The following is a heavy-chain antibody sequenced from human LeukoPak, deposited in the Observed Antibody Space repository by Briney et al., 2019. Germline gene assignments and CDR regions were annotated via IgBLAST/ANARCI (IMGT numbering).Heavy chain of an antibody. D-gene: IGHD6-13*01. J-gene: IGHJ6*03. V-gene: IGHV1-2*02. CDR3: ARDSRSSAPRVGYYYYMDV. Sequence: GASVKVSCKASGYTFIGYYMHWVRQAPGQGLEWMGWINPNSGGTNYAQKFQGRVTMTRDTSISTAYMELSRLRSDDTAVYYCARDSRSSAPRVGYYYYMDVWGKGTTVTVSS. CDR1: GYTFIGYY. CDR2: INPNSGGT.